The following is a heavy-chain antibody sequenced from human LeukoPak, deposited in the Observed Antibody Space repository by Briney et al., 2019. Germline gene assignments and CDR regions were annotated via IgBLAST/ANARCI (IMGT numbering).Heavy chain of an antibody. V-gene: IGHV4-59*01. CDR3: ARMGGITMIRGVLSAFDS. Sequence: SETLSLTCTVSGRSSSSYYWSWLRQPPGKGLEWVGYIFYSGNRNYNPSLKSRVPLSVDTSKNEFSLKMSSVSAAETAVYYCARMGGITMIRGVLSAFDSGGQGTMVTVSS. D-gene: IGHD3-10*01. CDR1: GRSSSSYY. CDR2: IFYSGNR. J-gene: IGHJ3*02.